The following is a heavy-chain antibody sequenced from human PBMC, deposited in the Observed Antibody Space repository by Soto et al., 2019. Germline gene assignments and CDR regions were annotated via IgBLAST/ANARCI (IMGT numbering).Heavy chain of an antibody. D-gene: IGHD6-19*01. J-gene: IGHJ6*02. Sequence: EVQLLESGGGLVQPGGSLRLSCAASGFTFSSYVMSWVRQAPGKGLEWVSAISGSGGSTYYADSVKGRFTISRDNSKNTLYLQMNSLRAEDTAVYYCAKLSSGRWPHYYYGMDVWGQGTTVTVSS. CDR1: GFTFSSYV. CDR3: AKLSSGRWPHYYYGMDV. V-gene: IGHV3-23*01. CDR2: ISGSGGST.